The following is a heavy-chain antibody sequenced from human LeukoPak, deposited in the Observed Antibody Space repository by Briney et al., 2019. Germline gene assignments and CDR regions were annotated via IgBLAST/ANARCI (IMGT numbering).Heavy chain of an antibody. CDR3: ARVPHDSSGYNDAFDI. Sequence: SETLSLTCTVSGGSISSHYWSWIRQPPGEGLEWIGYIYYSGSTNYNPSLKSRVTISVDTSKNQFSLKLSSVTAADTAVYYCARVPHDSSGYNDAFDIWGQGTMVTVSS. V-gene: IGHV4-59*11. J-gene: IGHJ3*02. D-gene: IGHD3-22*01. CDR2: IYYSGST. CDR1: GGSISSHY.